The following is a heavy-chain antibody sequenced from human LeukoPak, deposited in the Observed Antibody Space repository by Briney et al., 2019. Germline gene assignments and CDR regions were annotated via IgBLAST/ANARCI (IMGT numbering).Heavy chain of an antibody. J-gene: IGHJ4*02. CDR2: ISAYNGNT. CDR1: GYTFTSYG. CDR3: ARAELGLGPVNYYDSSGYYL. D-gene: IGHD3-22*01. Sequence: ALVKVSCKASGYTFTSYGISWVRQAPGQGLEWMGWISAYNGNTNYAQKLQGRVTMTTDTSTSTAYMELRSLRSDDTAVYYCARAELGLGPVNYYDSSGYYLWGQGTLVTVSS. V-gene: IGHV1-18*01.